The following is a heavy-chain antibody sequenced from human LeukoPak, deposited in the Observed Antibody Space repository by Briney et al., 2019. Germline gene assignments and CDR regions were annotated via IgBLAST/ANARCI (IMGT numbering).Heavy chain of an antibody. Sequence: SETLSLTCAVYGGSFSGYYWSWIRQPPGKGLEWIGEINHSGSTNYNPSLKSRVTISVDTSKNQFSLKLSSVTAADTAVYYCAKGLDSSGYYYVDNWFDPWGQGTPVTVSS. V-gene: IGHV4-34*01. CDR3: AKGLDSSGYYYVDNWFDP. J-gene: IGHJ5*02. CDR1: GGSFSGYY. CDR2: INHSGST. D-gene: IGHD3-22*01.